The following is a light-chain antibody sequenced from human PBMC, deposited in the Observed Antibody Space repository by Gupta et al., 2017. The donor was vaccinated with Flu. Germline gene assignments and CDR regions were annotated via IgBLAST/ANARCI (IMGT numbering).Light chain of an antibody. Sequence: QSALTQPRSVSGSPGQSVTISCTGTGSDVGGYNYVSWYRQHPGEAPKLIVSDVSKRPSGVPDRFSGSTSGNTASLTISGLQVDDEADYYCCSYAGSYSFVFGGGTQLTVL. V-gene: IGLV2-11*01. CDR2: DVS. J-gene: IGLJ2*01. CDR1: GSDVGGYNY. CDR3: CSYAGSYSFV.